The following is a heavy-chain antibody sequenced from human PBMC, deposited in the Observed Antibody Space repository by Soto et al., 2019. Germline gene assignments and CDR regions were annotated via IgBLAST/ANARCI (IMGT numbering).Heavy chain of an antibody. V-gene: IGHV6-1*01. CDR3: AGTSSLQWYYMDV. Sequence: SQTLSLTCVISGDSVSSNSAAWNWIRQSPSRGLEWLGRTYYRSRWYNDYAVSVRSRITVNADTSKNQFSLHLNSVTPEDTAVYYGAGTSSLQWYYMDVWDKRTTDTVSS. J-gene: IGHJ6*03. D-gene: IGHD1-7*01. CDR2: TYYRSRWYN. CDR1: GDSVSSNSAA.